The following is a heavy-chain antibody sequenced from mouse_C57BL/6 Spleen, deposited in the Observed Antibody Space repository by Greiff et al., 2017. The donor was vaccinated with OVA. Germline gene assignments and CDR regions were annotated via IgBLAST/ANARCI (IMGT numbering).Heavy chain of an antibody. CDR3: ARQGDGYYDY. Sequence: EVKLMESGGGLVKPGGSLKLSCAASGFTFSSYGMSWVRQTPDKRLEWVATISSGGSYTYYPDSVKGRFTISRDNAKNTLYLQMSSLKSEDTAMYYCARQGDGYYDYWGQGTTLTVSS. J-gene: IGHJ2*01. D-gene: IGHD2-3*01. CDR2: ISSGGSYT. V-gene: IGHV5-6*03. CDR1: GFTFSSYG.